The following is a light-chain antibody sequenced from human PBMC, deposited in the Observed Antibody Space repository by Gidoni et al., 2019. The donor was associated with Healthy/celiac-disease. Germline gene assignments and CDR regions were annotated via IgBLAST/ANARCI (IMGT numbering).Light chain of an antibody. J-gene: IGLJ3*02. CDR2: DNN. Sequence: PGPKVTISCSGSSSNMGNNYVSWYQQLPGTAPILLIYDNNKRPSGIPDRFSGSKSGTSASLGITGLQTGDEADYYCGTWDSSLSAGVFGGGTKLTVL. V-gene: IGLV1-51*01. CDR3: GTWDSSLSAGV. CDR1: SSNMGNNY.